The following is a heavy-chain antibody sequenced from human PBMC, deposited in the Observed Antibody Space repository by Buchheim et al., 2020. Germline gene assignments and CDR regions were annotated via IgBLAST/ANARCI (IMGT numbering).Heavy chain of an antibody. J-gene: IGHJ4*02. CDR1: GFTFSNAW. Sequence: EVQLVESGGGLVKPGGSLRLSCAASGFTFSNAWMSWVRQAPGKGLEWVGRIKSKTDGGITDYAAPVKGRFTISRDDSKNTVYLQMDSLKAEDTAIYYCITRISRGSNWGQGTL. CDR2: IKSKTDGGIT. D-gene: IGHD2/OR15-2a*01. V-gene: IGHV3-15*01. CDR3: ITRISRGSN.